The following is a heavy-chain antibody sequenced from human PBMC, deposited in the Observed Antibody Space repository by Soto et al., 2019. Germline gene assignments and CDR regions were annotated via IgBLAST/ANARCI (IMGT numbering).Heavy chain of an antibody. J-gene: IGHJ6*02. D-gene: IGHD6-6*01. CDR3: ARQKIAARPYYYYGMDV. Sequence: GESLKISCKGSGYSFTSYWISWVRQVPGKGLEWMGRIDPSDSYTNYSPSFQGHVTISADKSISTAYLQWSSLKASDTAMYYCARQKIAARPYYYYGMDVWGQGTTVTVSS. CDR2: IDPSDSYT. CDR1: GYSFTSYW. V-gene: IGHV5-10-1*01.